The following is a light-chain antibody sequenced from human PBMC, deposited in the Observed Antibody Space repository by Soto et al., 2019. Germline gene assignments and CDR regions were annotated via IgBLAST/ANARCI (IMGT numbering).Light chain of an antibody. V-gene: IGLV2-14*03. CDR1: NSDVGGYDY. CDR2: DVS. CDR3: SSYTASSTVV. Sequence: QSVLTQPASVSGSPAQSITISCTGTNSDVGGYDYVSWYQHHPGKAPKLIIYDVSNRPSGVSDRFSGSKSGDAASLTISGLQAEDEADYYCSSYTASSTVVFGGGTKVTVL. J-gene: IGLJ2*01.